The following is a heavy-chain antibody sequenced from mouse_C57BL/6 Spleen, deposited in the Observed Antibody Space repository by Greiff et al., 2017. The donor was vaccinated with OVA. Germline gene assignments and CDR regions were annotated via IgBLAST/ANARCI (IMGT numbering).Heavy chain of an antibody. D-gene: IGHD3-1*01. J-gene: IGHJ3*01. CDR1: GYTFTSYT. V-gene: IGHV1-4*01. Sequence: VQLQESGAELARPGASVKMSCKASGYTFTSYTMHWVKQRPGQGLEWIGYINPSSGYTKYNQKFKDKATLTADKSSSTAYMQLSSLTSEDSAVYYCARSGDGFAYWGQGTLVTVSA. CDR3: ARSGDGFAY. CDR2: INPSSGYT.